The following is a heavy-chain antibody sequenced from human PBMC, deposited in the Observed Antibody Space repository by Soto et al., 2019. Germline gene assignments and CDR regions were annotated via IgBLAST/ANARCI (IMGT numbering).Heavy chain of an antibody. D-gene: IGHD3-9*01. CDR2: INAGNGNT. CDR1: GYTFTSYA. V-gene: IGHV1-3*01. J-gene: IGHJ6*02. CDR3: ARVVPYDILTGYDKGYYGMDV. Sequence: ASVKVSCKASGYTFTSYAMHWVRQAPGQRLEWMGWINAGNGNTKYSQKFQGRVTITRDTSASTAYMELSSLRSEDTAVYYCARVVPYDILTGYDKGYYGMDVWRQGTTVTVSS.